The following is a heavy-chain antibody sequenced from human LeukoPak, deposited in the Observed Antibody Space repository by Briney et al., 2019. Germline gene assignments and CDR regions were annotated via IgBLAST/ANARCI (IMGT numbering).Heavy chain of an antibody. CDR1: GGSFSGYY. CDR3: ARVGRPWPPFDH. J-gene: IGHJ5*02. D-gene: IGHD1-26*01. V-gene: IGHV4-34*01. CDR2: INHSGST. Sequence: SETLSLTCAVYGGSFSGYYWSSIRQPPGRGLEWLGEINHSGSTNYNPSIKSRVTISVDTSKNQFSLKLSSVTAADTAVYYCARVGRPWPPFDHWGQGTLVTVSS.